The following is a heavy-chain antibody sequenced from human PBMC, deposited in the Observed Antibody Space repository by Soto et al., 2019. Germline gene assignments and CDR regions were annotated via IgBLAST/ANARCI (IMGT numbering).Heavy chain of an antibody. J-gene: IGHJ6*03. Sequence: EVQLAESGGGLAQPGGSLRLSCAASGITLSGYAMDWVRQAPGKGLEYVSGISSNGVGTYYANSVQGRFTISRDSSKNTVYLQMGSLRPEDMAVYYCARRARPDFYYMDVWGKGTTVTVSS. CDR2: ISSNGVGT. D-gene: IGHD6-6*01. CDR3: ARRARPDFYYMDV. V-gene: IGHV3-64*01. CDR1: GITLSGYA.